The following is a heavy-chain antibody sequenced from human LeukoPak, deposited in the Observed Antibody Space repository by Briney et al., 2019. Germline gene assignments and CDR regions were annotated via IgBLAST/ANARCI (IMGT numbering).Heavy chain of an antibody. CDR3: ARHFRLAATILNWFDP. Sequence: SETLSLTCTVSGGSVSNYFWSWIRQPPGKGLEWIGSIYYSGSTYYNPSLKSRVTISVDTSKNQFSLKLSSVTAADTAVYYCARHFRLAATILNWFDPWGQGTLVTVSS. D-gene: IGHD3-9*01. CDR2: IYYSGST. CDR1: GGSVSNYF. J-gene: IGHJ5*02. V-gene: IGHV4-39*01.